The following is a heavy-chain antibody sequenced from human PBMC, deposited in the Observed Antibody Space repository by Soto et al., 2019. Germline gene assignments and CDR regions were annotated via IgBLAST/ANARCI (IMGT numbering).Heavy chain of an antibody. D-gene: IGHD5-18*01. CDR2: IYHSGST. V-gene: IGHV4-4*02. Sequence: QVQLQESGPGLVKPSGTLSLTCAVSGGSISSRNWWSWVRQPPGKGLEWIGEIYHSGSTNYNPSLKSRVTISVDKSTNKFSLKLSSVTAADTAVYYCARDRLDTAMGQYSCDYWGQGTLVTVSS. CDR3: ARDRLDTAMGQYSCDY. J-gene: IGHJ4*02. CDR1: GGSISSRNW.